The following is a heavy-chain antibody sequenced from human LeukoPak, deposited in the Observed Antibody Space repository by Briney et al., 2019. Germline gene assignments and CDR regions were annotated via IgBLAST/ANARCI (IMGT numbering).Heavy chain of an antibody. V-gene: IGHV3-23*01. J-gene: IGHJ4*02. D-gene: IGHD2-15*01. CDR3: AKCSSGSYYSSGDH. Sequence: GGSLRLSCAVSGFTFSAYAMAWVRQAPGKGLEWVSSIGGSGDTTYYADSVKGRFTISRDTSKNTLYLQMNSLTAEDAAVYYCAKCSSGSYYSSGDHWGQGTLVTVSS. CDR2: IGGSGDTT. CDR1: GFTFSAYA.